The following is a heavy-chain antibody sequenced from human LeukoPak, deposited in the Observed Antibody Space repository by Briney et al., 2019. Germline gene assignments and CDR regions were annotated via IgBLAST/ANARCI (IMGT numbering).Heavy chain of an antibody. CDR2: ISGSGYNT. J-gene: IGHJ4*02. V-gene: IGHV3-23*01. Sequence: PGESLRLSCAASGFTFSGYSMTWVRQAPGKGLEWVSEISGSGYNTYYPDSVKGRFTISSDNSKNTLFLQMTSLRAEDTAIYYCARGIDGACDYWGQGILVTVSS. D-gene: IGHD3-10*01. CDR3: ARGIDGACDY. CDR1: GFTFSGYS.